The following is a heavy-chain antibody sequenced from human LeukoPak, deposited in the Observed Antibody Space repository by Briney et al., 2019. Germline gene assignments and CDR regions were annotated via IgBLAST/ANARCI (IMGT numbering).Heavy chain of an antibody. Sequence: GWALRLSCAVCGFKFSSYGMNWVGQAPGKGLAWVAVISGSGGSTYYADFVKGRFTISRDNSKNTLYLQMNSLRAEDTAVYYCAKSLTGYYGPVDYWGQGTLLTVSS. CDR3: AKSLTGYYGPVDY. D-gene: IGHD3-9*01. V-gene: IGHV3-23*01. CDR2: ISGSGGST. J-gene: IGHJ4*02. CDR1: GFKFSSYG.